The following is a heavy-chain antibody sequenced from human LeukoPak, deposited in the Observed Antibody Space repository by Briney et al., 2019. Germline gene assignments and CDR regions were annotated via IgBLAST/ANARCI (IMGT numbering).Heavy chain of an antibody. CDR1: GFRFSNFA. D-gene: IGHD3-3*01. V-gene: IGHV3-30-3*01. CDR2: VSNDDNKR. Sequence: GGSLRLSCAASGFRFSNFAMYWVRQAPGKGLEWVAAVSNDDNKRTYANSVRGRFTITRDNSENTLFLQMNSLRDEDTAVYYCAKEGGRSILRFLEWLLPLDYWGKGTLVTVSS. J-gene: IGHJ4*02. CDR3: AKEGGRSILRFLEWLLPLDY.